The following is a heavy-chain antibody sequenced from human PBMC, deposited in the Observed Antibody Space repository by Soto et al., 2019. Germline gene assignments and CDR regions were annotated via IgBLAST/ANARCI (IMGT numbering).Heavy chain of an antibody. CDR1: GFTFSSYA. J-gene: IGHJ4*02. CDR2: ISYDGSNK. D-gene: IGHD3-22*01. Sequence: ESGGGVVQPGRSLRLSCAASGFTFSSYAMHWVRQAPGKGLEWVAVISYDGSNKYYADSVKGRFTISRDNSKNTLYLQMNSLRAEDTAVYYCARDNDSSGYPFDYWGQGTLVTVSS. CDR3: ARDNDSSGYPFDY. V-gene: IGHV3-30-3*01.